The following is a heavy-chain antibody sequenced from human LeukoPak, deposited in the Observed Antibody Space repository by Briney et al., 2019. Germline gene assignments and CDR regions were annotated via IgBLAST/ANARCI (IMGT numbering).Heavy chain of an antibody. V-gene: IGHV3-53*01. Sequence: GGSLRLSCTVSGFTVSSNSMSWVRQAPGKGLEWVSFIYSDNTHYSDSVKGRFTISRDNSKNTLYLQMNSLRAEDTAVYYCAKGYSGSSINAFDIWGQGTMVTVSS. CDR1: GFTVSSNS. D-gene: IGHD1-26*01. CDR3: AKGYSGSSINAFDI. CDR2: IYSDNT. J-gene: IGHJ3*02.